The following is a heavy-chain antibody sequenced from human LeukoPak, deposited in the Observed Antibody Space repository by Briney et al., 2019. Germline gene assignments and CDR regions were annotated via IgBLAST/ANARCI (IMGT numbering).Heavy chain of an antibody. V-gene: IGHV3-23*01. D-gene: IGHD2-2*01. CDR2: ISAGGTNT. CDR1: GFTFSSYA. J-gene: IGHJ4*02. CDR3: AKEHPPYCSGTSCYPFDY. Sequence: GGSLRLSCAASGFTFSSYAMSWVRQAPGKGLEWVSGISAGGTNTYYADSVKGRFTISRDNSKNTLYLQMNSLRAEDTAAYYCAKEHPPYCSGTSCYPFDYWGQETLVTVSS.